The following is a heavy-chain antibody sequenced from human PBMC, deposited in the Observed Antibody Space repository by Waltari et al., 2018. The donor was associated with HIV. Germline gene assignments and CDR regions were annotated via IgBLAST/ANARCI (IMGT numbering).Heavy chain of an antibody. CDR3: ARLNLGLDYGDPFFDY. CDR1: GGSISSSSYY. V-gene: IGHV4-39*01. Sequence: QLQLQESGPGLVKPSETLSLTCTVSGGSISSSSYYWGWIRQPPGKGLEWIGNIYYTGSTYYNPSLRSRVTISVDTSKNQVSLKMSSVTAADTAVYYCARLNLGLDYGDPFFDYWGQGTLVTVSS. D-gene: IGHD4-17*01. J-gene: IGHJ4*02. CDR2: IYYTGST.